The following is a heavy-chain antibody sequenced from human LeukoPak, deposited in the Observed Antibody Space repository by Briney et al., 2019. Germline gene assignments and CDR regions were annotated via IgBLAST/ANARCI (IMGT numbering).Heavy chain of an antibody. V-gene: IGHV1-69*13. D-gene: IGHD6-13*01. CDR1: GGTFSSYA. CDR3: ARDDSSSFGYYYYMDV. J-gene: IGHJ6*03. CDR2: IIPIFDTA. Sequence: ASVKVSCKXFGGTFSSYAISWVRQAPGQGLEWMGGIIPIFDTANYSQKFQGRVTITADESTSTAYMELSSLRSEDTAMYYCARDDSSSFGYYYYMDVWGKGTTVTVSS.